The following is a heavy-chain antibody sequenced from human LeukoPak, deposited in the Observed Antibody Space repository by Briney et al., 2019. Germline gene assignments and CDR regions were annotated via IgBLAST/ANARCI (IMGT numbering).Heavy chain of an antibody. CDR3: ARYGDYYYYYMDV. CDR2: IIPIFGTA. CDR1: GGTFSSYA. V-gene: IGHV1-69*06. D-gene: IGHD4-17*01. Sequence: SVKVSCKASGGTFSSYAISWVRQAPGQGLEWMGGIIPIFGTANYAQKFQGRVTITADKSTSTAYMELSSLRSEDTAVYYCARYGDYYYYYMDVWGKGTTVTVSS. J-gene: IGHJ6*03.